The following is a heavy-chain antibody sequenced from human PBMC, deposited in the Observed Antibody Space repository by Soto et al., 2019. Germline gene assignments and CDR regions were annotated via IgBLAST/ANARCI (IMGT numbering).Heavy chain of an antibody. CDR2: ISGSGGST. CDR3: AKADDRRGLGATTYFDY. V-gene: IGHV3-23*01. J-gene: IGHJ4*02. D-gene: IGHD1-26*01. CDR1: GVTFSSYA. Sequence: GGSLRLSCAASGVTFSSYAMSWVRQAPGKGLEWVSAISGSGGSTYYADSVKGRFTISRDNSKNTLYLQMNSLRAEDTAVYYCAKADDRRGLGATTYFDYWGQGTLVTVSS.